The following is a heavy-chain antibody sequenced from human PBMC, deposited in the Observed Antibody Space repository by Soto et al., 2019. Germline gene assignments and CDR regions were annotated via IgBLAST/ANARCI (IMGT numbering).Heavy chain of an antibody. CDR3: AKGRAARSPNYYYGMDV. CDR1: GFTFDDYT. V-gene: IGHV3-43*01. D-gene: IGHD6-6*01. CDR2: ISWDGGST. Sequence: GGSLRLSXAASGFTFDDYTMHWVRQAPGKGLEWVSLISWDGGSTYYADSVKGRFTISRDNSKNSLYLQMNSLRTEDTALYYCAKGRAARSPNYYYGMDVWGQGTTVTVYS. J-gene: IGHJ6*02.